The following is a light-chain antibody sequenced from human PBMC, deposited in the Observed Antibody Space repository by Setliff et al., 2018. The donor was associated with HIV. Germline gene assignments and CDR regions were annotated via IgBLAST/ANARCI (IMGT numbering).Light chain of an antibody. CDR1: SSDVGGFNS. J-gene: IGLJ1*01. CDR2: EVT. V-gene: IGLV2-14*03. Sequence: QSVLTQPASVSGSPGQSIAISCTGSSSDVGGFNSVSWYQQHPDKAPKLIVYEVTNRPSEVSDRFFGSKSGNTASLTIPGLQTEDEADYYCLSYTTTTPSPYVFGTGTKVTVL. CDR3: LSYTTTTPSPYV.